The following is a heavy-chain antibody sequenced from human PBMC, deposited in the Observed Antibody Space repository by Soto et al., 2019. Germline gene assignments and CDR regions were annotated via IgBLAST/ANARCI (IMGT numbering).Heavy chain of an antibody. Sequence: AGGSLRLSCAASGFTFSSYAIHWVRQAPGKXLEWVTVISYDGSNKYYADSVKGRFTISRDNSKSTLYLQMNSLRAEDTAVYYCARAGGSNKFYYYYYGMDVWGQGTTVTVSS. D-gene: IGHD6-13*01. J-gene: IGHJ6*02. CDR3: ARAGGSNKFYYYYYGMDV. V-gene: IGHV3-30-3*01. CDR1: GFTFSSYA. CDR2: ISYDGSNK.